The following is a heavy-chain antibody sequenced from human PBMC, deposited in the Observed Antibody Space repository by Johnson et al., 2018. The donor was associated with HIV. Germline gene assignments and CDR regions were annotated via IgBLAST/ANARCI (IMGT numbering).Heavy chain of an antibody. J-gene: IGHJ3*02. D-gene: IGHD5-18*01. CDR3: ARVTHIQLWANDAFDI. CDR2: ISSNGGST. V-gene: IGHV3-11*04. Sequence: QMLLVESGGGVVRPGESLRLSCAASGFTFDDYDMSWIRQAPGKGLEWVSYISSNGGSTYYAKSVKGRFTISRDNSKNTRYLQMNSRRAEDTAVYYCARVTHIQLWANDAFDIWGQGTMVTVSS. CDR1: GFTFDDYD.